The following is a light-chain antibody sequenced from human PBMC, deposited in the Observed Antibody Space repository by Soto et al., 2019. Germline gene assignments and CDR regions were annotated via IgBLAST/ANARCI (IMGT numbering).Light chain of an antibody. Sequence: DIQMTQSPSSLSASVGDRVTITCRASQGISNYLAWYQQKPGKVPKLLIYVASTLQSGVPSRFSGSASGTDFTLTISSLQPEDVATYYWQKYNSAPFTFGPGTKVDIK. V-gene: IGKV1-27*01. CDR3: QKYNSAPFT. CDR1: QGISNY. CDR2: VAS. J-gene: IGKJ3*01.